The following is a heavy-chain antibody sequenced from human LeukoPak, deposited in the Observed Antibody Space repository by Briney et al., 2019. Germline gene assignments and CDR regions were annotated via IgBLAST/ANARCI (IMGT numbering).Heavy chain of an antibody. D-gene: IGHD5-12*01. V-gene: IGHV3-21*01. J-gene: IGHJ4*02. CDR1: GFTFSSYS. CDR2: ISSSSSYI. CDR3: VRDVGYSGYDFA. Sequence: PGGSLRLSCAASGFTFSSYSMNWVRQAPGKGLEWVSSISSSSSYIYYADSVKGRFTISRDNAKNSLYLQMNSLRAEDTAVYYCVRDVGYSGYDFAWGQGTLVTVSS.